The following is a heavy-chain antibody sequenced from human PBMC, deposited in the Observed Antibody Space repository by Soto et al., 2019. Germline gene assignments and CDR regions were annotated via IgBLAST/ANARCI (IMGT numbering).Heavy chain of an antibody. CDR2: ISWNSDSK. J-gene: IGHJ6*02. Sequence: EVQLVESGGGLVQPGRSLRLSCATSGFTFDDYAMYWVRQAPGKGLEWVSGISWNSDSKGYADSVKGRFTISRDNAKNSLHLQMNSLRPEDTALYYCAVSYGTYDYYGMHVWGQGTTVTVSS. D-gene: IGHD3-16*01. CDR1: GFTFDDYA. CDR3: AVSYGTYDYYGMHV. V-gene: IGHV3-9*01.